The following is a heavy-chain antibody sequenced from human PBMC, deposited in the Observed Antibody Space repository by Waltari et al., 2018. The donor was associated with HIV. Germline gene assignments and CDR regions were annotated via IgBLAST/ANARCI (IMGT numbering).Heavy chain of an antibody. V-gene: IGHV3-15*01. Sequence: EVQLVESGGGLVKPGGSLRLSCAASGLTFSDAWMNWVRRAPGKGLEWVGRIKSSTDGGTIDYAAPVKGRFTISRDDSKNTLYLQMNSLKTEDTAVYFCTTDYWVVTAYWGQGTLVTVSS. CDR3: TTDYWVVTAY. D-gene: IGHD2-21*02. CDR2: IKSSTDGGTI. J-gene: IGHJ4*02. CDR1: GLTFSDAW.